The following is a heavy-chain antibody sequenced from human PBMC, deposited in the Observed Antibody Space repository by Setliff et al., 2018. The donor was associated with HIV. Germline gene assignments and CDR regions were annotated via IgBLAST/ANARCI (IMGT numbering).Heavy chain of an antibody. J-gene: IGHJ6*02. CDR3: AKDGRVGATMRDGMDV. Sequence: HPGGSLRLSCEASGFTLRSYAMYWVRQAPGKGLEWVAGISGAGATNYYADSVKGRFTISRDNSKDTLYMQMNSLRAEDTALYYCAKDGRVGATMRDGMDVWGQGTTVTVSS. V-gene: IGHV3-23*01. CDR1: GFTLRSYA. CDR2: ISGAGATN. D-gene: IGHD1-26*01.